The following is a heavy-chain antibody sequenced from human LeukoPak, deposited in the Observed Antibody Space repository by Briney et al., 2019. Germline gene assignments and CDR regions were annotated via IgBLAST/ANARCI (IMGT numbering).Heavy chain of an antibody. CDR3: ATYTHWVAGDV. V-gene: IGHV3-7*01. CDR1: GFTFSDSW. CDR2: MNQDGSDK. J-gene: IGHJ6*02. Sequence: GGSLRLFCAASGFTFSDSWMSWVRQAPGKGLEWVANMNQDGSDKDYVDSVKGRFTISRDNARNSLYLQMGSLRAEDTAVYYCATYTHWVAGDVWGQGTTVTVSS. D-gene: IGHD3-16*01.